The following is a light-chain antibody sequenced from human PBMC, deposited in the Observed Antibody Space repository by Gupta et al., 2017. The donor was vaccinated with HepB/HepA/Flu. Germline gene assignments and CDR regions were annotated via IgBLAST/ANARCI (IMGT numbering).Light chain of an antibody. J-gene: IGLJ1*01. Sequence: QSALTQPASVSGSPGQSIAISCTGTNSDVGGYNLVSWYQQYPGKAPKLMIYEVRKRPSGVSNRFSGSKSGNTASLTISGLQAEDEADYYCCSYTGDLDVFGTGTRVTVL. CDR1: NSDVGGYNL. CDR3: CSYTGDLDV. V-gene: IGLV2-23*02. CDR2: EVR.